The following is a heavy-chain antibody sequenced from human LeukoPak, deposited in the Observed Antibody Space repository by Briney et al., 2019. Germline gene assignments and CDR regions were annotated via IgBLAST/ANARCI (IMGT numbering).Heavy chain of an antibody. CDR2: IRYDGNNK. V-gene: IGHV3-30*02. D-gene: IGHD3/OR15-3a*01. Sequence: GGSLRLSCAASGFTFSNYGIHWVRRAPGKGLEWVAFIRYDGNNKYFADSVKGRFTISRDNPKNTLYLQMNSLRPEDTAVYHCAKPSRATLDDYFDYWGQGTLVTVSS. CDR3: AKPSRATLDDYFDY. CDR1: GFTFSNYG. J-gene: IGHJ4*02.